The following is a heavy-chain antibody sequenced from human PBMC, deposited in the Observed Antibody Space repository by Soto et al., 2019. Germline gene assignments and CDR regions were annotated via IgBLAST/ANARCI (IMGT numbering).Heavy chain of an antibody. CDR3: ATFCWIGSCPLNFDY. CDR1: GYTLTELS. D-gene: IGHD2-2*01. Sequence: GASVKVSCKVSGYTLTELSMHWVRQAPGKGLEWMGGFDPEDGETIYAQKFQGRVTMTEDTSTDTAYMELSSLRSEDTVVYYCATFCWIGSCPLNFDYWGQGTLVTVSS. CDR2: FDPEDGET. V-gene: IGHV1-24*01. J-gene: IGHJ4*02.